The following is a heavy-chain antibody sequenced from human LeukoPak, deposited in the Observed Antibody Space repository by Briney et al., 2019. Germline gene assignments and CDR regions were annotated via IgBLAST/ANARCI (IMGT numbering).Heavy chain of an antibody. Sequence: CLSLAWAPAGPSLGSYGVGCVSHPARDWRGWVASIWNDGSNKYYADSVKGRLTISRDNSKNTLYLKMNRLRAEDTAVYYCARSRGRTDYDSYFDCWGRGTLVNVSS. V-gene: IGHV3-33*01. D-gene: IGHD4-17*01. CDR1: GPSLGSYG. CDR2: IWNDGSNK. J-gene: IGHJ4*02. CDR3: ARSRGRTDYDSYFDC.